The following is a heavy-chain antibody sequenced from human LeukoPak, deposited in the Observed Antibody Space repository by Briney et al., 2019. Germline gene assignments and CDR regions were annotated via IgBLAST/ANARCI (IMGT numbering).Heavy chain of an antibody. Sequence: GGSLRLSCVASDFTFSFYWMTWVRQAPGKGMEWLANILPDGSQKYYVDSVKGRFTISRDNPKNSLYLQINNLKAEDTAVYYCGRLAHNAWYAIDFWGQGALVTVSS. V-gene: IGHV3-7*01. CDR1: DFTFSFYW. CDR3: GRLAHNAWYAIDF. D-gene: IGHD6-13*01. J-gene: IGHJ4*02. CDR2: ILPDGSQK.